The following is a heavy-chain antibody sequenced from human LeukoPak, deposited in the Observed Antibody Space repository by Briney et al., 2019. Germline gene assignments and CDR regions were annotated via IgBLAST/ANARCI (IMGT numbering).Heavy chain of an antibody. CDR1: GFTFSSFA. CDR3: ARAPGLGSGSAFAS. V-gene: IGHV3-30-3*01. J-gene: IGHJ4*02. D-gene: IGHD3-10*01. Sequence: GRSLRLSCAASGFTFSSFAMRWVRQAPGKGLEWVAVISYDGSNKYYADSVKGRFTISRDNAKNTLYLRMNRLRPEDTAVYYCARAPGLGSGSAFASWGQGTLVTVSS. CDR2: ISYDGSNK.